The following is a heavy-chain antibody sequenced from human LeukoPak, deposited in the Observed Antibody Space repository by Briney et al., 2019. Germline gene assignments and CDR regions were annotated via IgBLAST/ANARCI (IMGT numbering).Heavy chain of an antibody. D-gene: IGHD3-9*01. CDR3: ARVRYYDILTGCGMDV. V-gene: IGHV1-18*01. Sequence: ASVKVSFKASGYTFTIYGISWVRQAPGQGLEWMGWISAYNGNTNYLQKLQGRVTMTTDTSTSTAYMELRSLRSDDTAVYYCARVRYYDILTGCGMDVWGKGTTVTVSS. CDR1: GYTFTIYG. J-gene: IGHJ6*04. CDR2: ISAYNGNT.